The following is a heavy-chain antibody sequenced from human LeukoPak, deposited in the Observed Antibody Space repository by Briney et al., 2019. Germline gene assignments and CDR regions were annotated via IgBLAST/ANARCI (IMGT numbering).Heavy chain of an antibody. D-gene: IGHD6-13*01. CDR3: ARDYLIAAAVGNWFDP. CDR1: GGTFSSYA. V-gene: IGHV1-69*05. CDR2: IIPIFGTA. J-gene: IGHJ5*02. Sequence: SVKVSCKASGGTFSSYAISWVRQAPGQGLEWMGRIIPIFGTANYAQKFQGRVTITTDESTSTAYMELSSLRSEDTAVYYCARDYLIAAAVGNWFDPWGQGTLVTVSP.